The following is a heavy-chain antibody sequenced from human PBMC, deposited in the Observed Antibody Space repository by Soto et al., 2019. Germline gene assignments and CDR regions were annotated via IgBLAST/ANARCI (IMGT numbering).Heavy chain of an antibody. J-gene: IGHJ6*02. Sequence: QVQLVQSGAEVKKPGSSVKVSCKASGGTFSSYAISWVRQAPGQGLEWMGGIIPIFGTANYAQKFQGRVTSTADESTSTAYTELSSLRSEDTAVYYCARSITGTVSYYYGMDVWGQGTTVTVSS. V-gene: IGHV1-69*12. CDR1: GGTFSSYA. CDR3: ARSITGTVSYYYGMDV. D-gene: IGHD1-20*01. CDR2: IIPIFGTA.